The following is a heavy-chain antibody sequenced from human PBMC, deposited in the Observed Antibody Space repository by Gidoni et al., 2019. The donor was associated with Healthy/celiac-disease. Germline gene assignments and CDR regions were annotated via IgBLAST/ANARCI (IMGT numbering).Heavy chain of an antibody. CDR3: ARIRGSYPSYYFDY. V-gene: IGHV2-70*15. CDR2: IDWGDDK. Sequence: QVTLRESGPALVKPTQTLTLTCTFSGFSLSTSGMCVSWIRQPPGKALEWLARIDWGDDKYYSTSLKTRLTISKDTSKNQVVLTMTNMDPVDTATYYCARIRGSYPSYYFDYWGQGTLVTVSS. CDR1: GFSLSTSGMC. J-gene: IGHJ4*02. D-gene: IGHD1-26*01.